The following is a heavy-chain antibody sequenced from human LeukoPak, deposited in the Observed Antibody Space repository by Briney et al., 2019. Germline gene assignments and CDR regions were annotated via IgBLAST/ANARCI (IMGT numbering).Heavy chain of an antibody. J-gene: IGHJ4*02. D-gene: IGHD3-10*01. CDR1: GFTFSDYN. Sequence: GGSLRLSCAASGFTFSDYNMNWVRQVPGKGLESVSYMSRSGDIIYYADSVKGRFTISRDNAKNSLYLQMNSLGVEDTAVYYCARDVYYGSGSPRLDYWGQGTLVTVSS. CDR2: MSRSGDII. V-gene: IGHV3-48*01. CDR3: ARDVYYGSGSPRLDY.